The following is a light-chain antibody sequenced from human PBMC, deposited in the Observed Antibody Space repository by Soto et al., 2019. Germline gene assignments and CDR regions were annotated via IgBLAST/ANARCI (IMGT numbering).Light chain of an antibody. J-gene: IGKJ5*01. V-gene: IGKV1-9*01. Sequence: DIQLTQSPSSLSASVGDRVIITCRASQGISSYLAWYQQKPGKAPKLLIYAASTLQSGVPSRFSGSGSGTEFTLTISSLHPEDFATYSCQHLYSYPVTFGQGTRLEIK. CDR3: QHLYSYPVT. CDR2: AAS. CDR1: QGISSY.